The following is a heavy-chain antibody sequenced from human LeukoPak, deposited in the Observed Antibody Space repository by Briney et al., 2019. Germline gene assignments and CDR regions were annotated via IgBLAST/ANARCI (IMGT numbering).Heavy chain of an antibody. CDR3: ARSWGNGLIDY. V-gene: IGHV4-34*01. D-gene: IGHD3-16*01. Sequence: SETLSLTCAVYGGSFSGYYWSWIRQPPEKGLEWIGEINHSGSTNYNPSLKSRVTISVDTSKNQFSLKLSSVTAADTAVYYCARSWGNGLIDYWGQGTLVTVSS. J-gene: IGHJ4*02. CDR2: INHSGST. CDR1: GGSFSGYY.